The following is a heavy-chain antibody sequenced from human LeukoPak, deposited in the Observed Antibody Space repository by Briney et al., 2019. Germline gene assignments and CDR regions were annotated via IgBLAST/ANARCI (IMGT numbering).Heavy chain of an antibody. CDR1: GGSISNYY. J-gene: IGHJ4*02. Sequence: SETLSLTCIVSGGSISNYYWSWIRQPAGKGLEWIGHIYTSGSTHYNPSLKSRVTMSVDTSNNQFSLKLSSVTAADTAVYYCARGPSRDPYTYDILTGYQPYYFDYWGQGTLVTVSS. CDR3: ARGPSRDPYTYDILTGYQPYYFDY. CDR2: IYTSGST. D-gene: IGHD3-9*01. V-gene: IGHV4-4*07.